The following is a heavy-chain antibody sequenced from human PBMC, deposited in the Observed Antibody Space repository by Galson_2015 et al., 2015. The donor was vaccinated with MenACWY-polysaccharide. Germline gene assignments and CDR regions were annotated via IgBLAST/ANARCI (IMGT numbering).Heavy chain of an antibody. V-gene: IGHV3-7*01. CDR1: GFTFSSSW. CDR2: IKQDGCEK. D-gene: IGHD1-26*01. Sequence: SLRLSCAASGFTFSSSWMSWVRQAPGKGLEWVANIKQDGCEKNYVDSVRGRFTISRDNAQNSLYLQMNTLTAEDTAVYYCANGGGTYSYWGQGTLVTVSS. CDR3: ANGGGTYSY. J-gene: IGHJ4*02.